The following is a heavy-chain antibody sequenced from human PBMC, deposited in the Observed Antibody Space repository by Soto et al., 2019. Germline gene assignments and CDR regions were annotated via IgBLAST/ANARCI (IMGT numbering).Heavy chain of an antibody. CDR2: VDYSGNR. V-gene: IGHV4-39*01. Sequence: QLQLQESGPGLVKPSETLSLTCIVSGGSSSSSNGYYWGWIRQPPGTGLEWIGSVDYSGNRYYNPSRQSRVTFSVDTSKNQFALKLNYVSAADTDVYYCSRDSGSNRIINSGQGTLVTVSS. D-gene: IGHD6-19*01. CDR3: SRDSGSNRIIN. CDR1: GGSSSSSNGYY. J-gene: IGHJ4*02.